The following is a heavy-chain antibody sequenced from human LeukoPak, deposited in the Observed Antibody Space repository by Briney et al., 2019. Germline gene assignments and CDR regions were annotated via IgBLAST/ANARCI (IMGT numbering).Heavy chain of an antibody. CDR2: IGTAGDT. CDR3: ARGHYSGYDYWYFDL. J-gene: IGHJ2*01. CDR1: GFTFSSYD. V-gene: IGHV3-13*01. D-gene: IGHD5-12*01. Sequence: GGSLRLSCAASGFTFSSYDMPWVRHATGKGLEWVSAIGTAGDTYYPGSVKGRFTISRENAKNSLYLQMNSLRAGDTAVYYCARGHYSGYDYWYFDLWGRGTLVTVSS.